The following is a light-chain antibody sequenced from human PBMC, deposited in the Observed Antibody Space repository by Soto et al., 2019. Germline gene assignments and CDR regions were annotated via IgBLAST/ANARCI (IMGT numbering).Light chain of an antibody. CDR3: QQYNNWPYT. Sequence: EIVMTQSPATLSVSPGDRATLSCRASQSVSSNFAWYQQKPGQAPRLLIYGASTRATGIPARFSGSGSGTEFTLTISSLQSGDFAVYYCQQYNNWPYTFGQGTKVDIK. V-gene: IGKV3-15*01. CDR2: GAS. J-gene: IGKJ2*01. CDR1: QSVSSN.